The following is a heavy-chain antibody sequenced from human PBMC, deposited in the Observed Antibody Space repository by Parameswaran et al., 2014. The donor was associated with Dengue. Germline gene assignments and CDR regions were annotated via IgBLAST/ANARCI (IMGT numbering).Heavy chain of an antibody. CDR2: IYYTGST. V-gene: IGHV4-59*01. D-gene: IGHD2-21*02. J-gene: IGHJ3*02. Sequence: RWIPSPQGRDWSGLGQIYYTGSTSYNPSLKSRVTISIDTSKNKFSLELRSVTAADTAVYYCAREVDYYAGGDSTVDAFDIWGQGTMVTVSS. CDR3: AREVDYYAGGDSTVDAFDI.